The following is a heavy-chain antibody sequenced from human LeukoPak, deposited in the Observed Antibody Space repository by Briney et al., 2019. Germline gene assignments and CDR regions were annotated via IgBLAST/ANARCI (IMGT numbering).Heavy chain of an antibody. CDR2: IFTTGST. D-gene: IGHD3-10*01. V-gene: IGHV4-4*07. CDR1: GGSLSSYY. CDR3: ARGDGSTMIRGVSRYGWLDP. Sequence: SETLSLTCSVSGGSLSSYYWTWIRQPAGKGLEWIGRIFTTGSTNYNPSLMSRVTMSVDTSKNQFSLKMRSVTAADTAVYYCARGDGSTMIRGVSRYGWLDPWGQGTLVTVSP. J-gene: IGHJ5*02.